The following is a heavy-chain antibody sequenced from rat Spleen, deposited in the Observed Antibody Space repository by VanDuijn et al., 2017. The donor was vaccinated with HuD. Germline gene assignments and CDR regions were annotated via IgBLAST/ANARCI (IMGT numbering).Heavy chain of an antibody. CDR3: TRGGYFRH. J-gene: IGHJ2*01. D-gene: IGHD2-5*01. Sequence: EVQLVESGGGLVQPGRSMKLSCAASGFTFSNCFMAWVRQAPTKGLEWVASITNAAGKVHYPDSVKGRFTISRDTAQNTLYLQMNSPTSEDTATYYCTRGGYFRHWGQGVMVTVSS. CDR1: GFTFSNCF. V-gene: IGHV5-25*01. CDR2: ITNAAGKV.